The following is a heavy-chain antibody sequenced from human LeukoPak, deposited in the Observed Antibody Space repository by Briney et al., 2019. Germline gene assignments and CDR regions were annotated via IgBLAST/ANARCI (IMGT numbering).Heavy chain of an antibody. CDR2: INHSGST. J-gene: IGHJ5*02. CDR3: ARGPGDGGWFDP. V-gene: IGHV4-34*01. CDR1: GGSLRGSS. D-gene: IGHD2-21*02. Sequence: KPSETLSLTCAVYGGSLRGSSGSWIRQPPGKGLEWIGEINHSGSTNYNPSLKSRVTISVDTSKNQFSLKLSSVTAADTAVYYCARGPGDGGWFDPWGQGTLVTVSS.